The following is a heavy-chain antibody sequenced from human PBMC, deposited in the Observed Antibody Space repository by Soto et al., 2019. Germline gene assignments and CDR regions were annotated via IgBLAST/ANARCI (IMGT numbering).Heavy chain of an antibody. Sequence: SHRLSCAVAEVTSGGFGRRWVRKTPGKGLEWVTGILYDGSDKYYADSVKGRFTISRENSKNTLYLQMNSLRTEDSVVYYCEKAGGGSGEFVHYWGQGTPVSASS. CDR2: ILYDGSDK. V-gene: IGHV3-30*18. J-gene: IGHJ4*02. CDR3: EKAGGGSGEFVHY. CDR1: EVTSGGFG. D-gene: IGHD3-10*01.